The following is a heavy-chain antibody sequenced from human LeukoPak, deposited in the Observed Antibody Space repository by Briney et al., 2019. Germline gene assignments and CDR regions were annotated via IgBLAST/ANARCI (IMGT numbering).Heavy chain of an antibody. Sequence: SETLSLTCTVSGGSISSSSYYWGWIRQPPGKRLEWIGSIYYSGSTYYNPSLKSRVTISVDTSKNQFSLKLSSVTAADTAVYYCARLQRGYCSGGSCGTIDYWGQGTLVTVSS. CDR2: IYYSGST. J-gene: IGHJ4*02. CDR3: ARLQRGYCSGGSCGTIDY. V-gene: IGHV4-39*01. D-gene: IGHD2-15*01. CDR1: GGSISSSSYY.